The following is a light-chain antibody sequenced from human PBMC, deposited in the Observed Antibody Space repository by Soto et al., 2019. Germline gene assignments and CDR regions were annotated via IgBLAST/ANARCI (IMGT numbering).Light chain of an antibody. V-gene: IGLV2-8*01. J-gene: IGLJ3*02. Sequence: QSALTQPPSASGSPGQSVTISCTGTSSDVDVYNYVSWFQQHPGKAPKLIIYEVSTRPSGVPDRFSGSKSGNTASLTVSGLQAEDEADYYCSSYAGSDIWVFGGGTKLTVL. CDR3: SSYAGSDIWV. CDR1: SSDVDVYNY. CDR2: EVS.